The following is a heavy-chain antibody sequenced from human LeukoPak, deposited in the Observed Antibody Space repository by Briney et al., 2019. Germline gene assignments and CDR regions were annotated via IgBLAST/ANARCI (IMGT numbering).Heavy chain of an antibody. J-gene: IGHJ6*03. CDR2: ISSSSSTI. Sequence: GGSLRLSCEASGFTFSGHWMHWVRQIPGKGLEWVSYISSSSSTIYYADSVKGRFTISRDNAKNSLYLQMNSLRAEDTAVYYCARDDIIIPAAMWGYYMDVWGKGTTVTVSS. CDR3: ARDDIIIPAAMWGYYMDV. D-gene: IGHD2-2*01. CDR1: GFTFSGHW. V-gene: IGHV3-48*04.